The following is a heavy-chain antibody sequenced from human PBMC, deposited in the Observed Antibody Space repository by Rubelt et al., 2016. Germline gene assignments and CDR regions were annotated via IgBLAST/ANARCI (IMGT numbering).Heavy chain of an antibody. CDR1: GFTFTGYW. Sequence: GGGLVQPGGSLRLSCAASGFTFTGYWMHWVRQAPGKGLVWVSRIINDGSTTDYADSVKGRSTLSRDNAKNTLFLQMNSLRVEDTAVYYCARGTHGSGFDPWGQGTLVTVSS. D-gene: IGHD3-10*01. CDR3: ARGTHGSGFDP. V-gene: IGHV3-74*01. CDR2: IINDGSTT. J-gene: IGHJ5*02.